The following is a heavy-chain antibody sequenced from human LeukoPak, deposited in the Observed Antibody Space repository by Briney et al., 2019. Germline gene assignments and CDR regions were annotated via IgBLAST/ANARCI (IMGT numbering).Heavy chain of an antibody. D-gene: IGHD3-10*01. CDR3: ARDKVGWFGEFGYYFDY. Sequence: GGSLRLSCAASGFTFSSYAMPGVRQAPGKGLEYVSAISSNGGSTYYANSVKGRFTISRDNSKNTLYLQMGSLRAEDMAVYYCARDKVGWFGEFGYYFDYWGQGTLVTVSS. CDR1: GFTFSSYA. J-gene: IGHJ4*02. CDR2: ISSNGGST. V-gene: IGHV3-64*01.